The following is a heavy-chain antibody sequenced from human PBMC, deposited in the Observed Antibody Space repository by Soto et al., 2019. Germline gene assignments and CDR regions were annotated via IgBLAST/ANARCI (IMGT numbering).Heavy chain of an antibody. CDR2: VSPASGKT. CDR3: AREIWSTSGPQNFFDD. V-gene: IGHV1-18*01. CDR1: GYNFRDYG. J-gene: IGHJ4*02. Sequence: QVQLVQSGAEVKNPGASVKVSCKATGYNFRDYGVIWARQAPGQGLEWMGYVSPASGKTTYGQDLQGRVTLTTDTSTTTAYVELRSLRSDDTAVYYCAREIWSTSGPQNFFDDWGQGTLVTVSS. D-gene: IGHD2-2*01.